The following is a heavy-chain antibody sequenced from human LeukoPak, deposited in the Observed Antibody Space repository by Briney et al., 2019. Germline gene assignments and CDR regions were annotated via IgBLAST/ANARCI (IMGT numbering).Heavy chain of an antibody. CDR2: IYYSGNT. CDR1: GGSISSYY. Sequence: SETLSLTCSVSGGSISSYYWSWIRQPPGKGLERIGYIYYSGNTNYNPSLKSRVTISVDTSKNQFSLKLSSVTAADTAIYYCARAGERGYNGYDDAFDIWGQGTMVTVSS. D-gene: IGHD5-12*01. CDR3: ARAGERGYNGYDDAFDI. J-gene: IGHJ3*02. V-gene: IGHV4-59*01.